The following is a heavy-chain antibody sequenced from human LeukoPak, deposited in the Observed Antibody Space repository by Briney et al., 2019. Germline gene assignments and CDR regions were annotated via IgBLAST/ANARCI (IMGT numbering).Heavy chain of an antibody. CDR3: ARDGGPNSYYYYGMDV. CDR1: GFTVSSNY. V-gene: IGHV3-53*01. D-gene: IGHD1/OR15-1a*01. Sequence: PGGSLRLSCAASGFTVSSNYMSWVRQAPGKGLEWVSLIYSDDNTFYADSVKGRFTIFRDNSKNTLYLQMNSLRPEDTAVYYCARDGGPNSYYYYGMDVWGQGTTVTVSS. CDR2: IYSDDNT. J-gene: IGHJ6*02.